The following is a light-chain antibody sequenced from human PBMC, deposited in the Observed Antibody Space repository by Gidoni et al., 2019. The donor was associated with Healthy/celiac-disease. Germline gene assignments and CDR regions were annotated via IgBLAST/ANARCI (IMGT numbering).Light chain of an antibody. CDR1: QSNSSY. CDR3: QQGYSTPWR. J-gene: IGKJ1*01. Sequence: SQLSQSPASLSASVGDRVTITCRASQSNSSYLNWHQQKPGEATKLLFYAASSLQSRVPSRFSGGGPRDYSPITSSSLQHEDFATYCYQQGYSTPWRFGQGTKVEIK. V-gene: IGKV1-39*01. CDR2: AAS.